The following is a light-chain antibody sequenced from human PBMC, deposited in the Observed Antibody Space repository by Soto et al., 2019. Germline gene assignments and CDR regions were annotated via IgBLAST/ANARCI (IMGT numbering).Light chain of an antibody. Sequence: DSHMTQSPSPLSASVGDRVTITFRASQSISSRLAWYQQKPGKAPKFLISDASSLERGVPSTFSGSTTGTDFPLTITGLQPEDSATYYCQQTLSVPRTFGLGTKVDIK. CDR2: DAS. CDR1: QSISSR. CDR3: QQTLSVPRT. J-gene: IGKJ1*01. V-gene: IGKV1-5*01.